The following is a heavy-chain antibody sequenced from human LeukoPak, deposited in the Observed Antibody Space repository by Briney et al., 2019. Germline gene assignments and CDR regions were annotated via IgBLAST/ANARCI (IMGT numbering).Heavy chain of an antibody. CDR2: IRSKIDGGAT. J-gene: IGHJ4*02. D-gene: IGHD2-21*01. Sequence: GGSLRLSCAASGFTFSDAWMSWVRQAPGKGLEWVGRIRSKIDGGATDYAAPVKGRFTISRDDSKNTLYLQINSLKIEDTAMYYCYTSITDYWGQGTLVTVSS. V-gene: IGHV3-15*01. CDR1: GFTFSDAW. CDR3: YTSITDY.